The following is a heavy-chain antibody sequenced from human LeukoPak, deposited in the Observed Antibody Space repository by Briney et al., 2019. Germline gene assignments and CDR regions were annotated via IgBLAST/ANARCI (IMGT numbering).Heavy chain of an antibody. V-gene: IGHV1-2*02. Sequence: ASVKVSCKASGYSFRDDYIYWIRQAPGQGLEWVGWNNPQSGGTKYAQKFQGRVTMTGDTSINTAYMELNSLRSDDTAVYYCARGGGGLDVWGQGTTVIVSS. D-gene: IGHD1-26*01. CDR2: NNPQSGGT. J-gene: IGHJ6*02. CDR1: GYSFRDDY. CDR3: ARGGGGLDV.